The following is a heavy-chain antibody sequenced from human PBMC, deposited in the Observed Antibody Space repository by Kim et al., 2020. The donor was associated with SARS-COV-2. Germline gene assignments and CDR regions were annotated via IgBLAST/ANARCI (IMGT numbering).Heavy chain of an antibody. CDR2: IIPIFGTA. V-gene: IGHV1-69*13. J-gene: IGHJ6*02. Sequence: SVKVSCKASGGTFSSYAISWVRQAPGQGLEWMGGIIPIFGTANYAQKFQGRVTITADESTSTAYMELSSLRSEDTAVYYCARSPYSSSSGHGGYYYYYYGMDVWGQGTTVTVSS. CDR3: ARSPYSSSSGHGGYYYYYYGMDV. D-gene: IGHD6-6*01. CDR1: GGTFSSYA.